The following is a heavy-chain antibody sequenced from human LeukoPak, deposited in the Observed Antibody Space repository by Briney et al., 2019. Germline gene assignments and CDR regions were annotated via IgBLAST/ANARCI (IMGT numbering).Heavy chain of an antibody. CDR1: GGSISSYY. Sequence: SETLSLTCTVSGGSISSYYWSWIRQPAGKGLEWIGRIYTSGGTNYNPSLKSRVTMSVDTSKNQFSLKLSSVTAADTAVYYCARDSAWISGWDYYYYMDVWGKGTTVTISS. V-gene: IGHV4-4*07. CDR3: ARDSAWISGWDYYYYMDV. J-gene: IGHJ6*03. CDR2: IYTSGGT. D-gene: IGHD6-19*01.